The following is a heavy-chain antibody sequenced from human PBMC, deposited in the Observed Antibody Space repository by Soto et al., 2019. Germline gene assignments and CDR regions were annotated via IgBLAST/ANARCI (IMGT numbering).Heavy chain of an antibody. V-gene: IGHV1-69*13. CDR2: IIPIFGTA. Sequence: LVKVSCKTSGGTFSSYAIIWVRQNNGQGLEWMGGIIPIFGTANYAQKFQGRVTITADESTSTAYMELNSLRAEDTAVYYCARDYSVVAATWSYYYMDVWGKGTTVTVSS. D-gene: IGHD2-15*01. CDR3: ARDYSVVAATWSYYYMDV. CDR1: GGTFSSYA. J-gene: IGHJ6*03.